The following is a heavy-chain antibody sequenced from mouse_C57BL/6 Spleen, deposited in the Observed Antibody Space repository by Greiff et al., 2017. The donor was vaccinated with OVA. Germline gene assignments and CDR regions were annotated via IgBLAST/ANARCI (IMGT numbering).Heavy chain of an antibody. V-gene: IGHV1-15*01. CDR3: TRELWGNKGHFAY. J-gene: IGHJ3*01. CDR1: GYTFTDYE. CDR2: IDPETGGT. D-gene: IGHD2-1*01. Sequence: LVESGAELVRPGASVTLSCKASGYTFTDYEMHWVKQTPVHGLEWIGAIDPETGGTAYNQKFKGKAILTADKSSSTAYMELRSLTSEDSAVYYCTRELWGNKGHFAYWGQGTLVTVSA.